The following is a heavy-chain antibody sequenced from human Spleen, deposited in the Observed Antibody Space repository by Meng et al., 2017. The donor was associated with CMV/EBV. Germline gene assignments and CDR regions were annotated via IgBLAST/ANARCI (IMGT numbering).Heavy chain of an antibody. Sequence: CIVSGGSIGSSGFYWGWIRQPPGKGLEWIGSIYQGGTISFHPSLKGRVSISLDMSKNQFSLNLNSVTAADTAVYYCARVDRQWFDPWGQGTLVTVSS. CDR3: ARVDRQWFDP. V-gene: IGHV4-39*07. J-gene: IGHJ5*02. CDR1: GGSIGSSGFY. CDR2: IYQGGTI.